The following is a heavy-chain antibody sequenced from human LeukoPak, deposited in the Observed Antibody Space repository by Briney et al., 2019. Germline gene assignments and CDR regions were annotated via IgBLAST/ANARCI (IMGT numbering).Heavy chain of an antibody. CDR1: GFTFSSYG. V-gene: IGHV3-7*01. CDR2: IKQDGSEK. J-gene: IGHJ4*02. CDR3: ARADSSDYYYPNYFDY. D-gene: IGHD3-22*01. Sequence: GGSLRLSCAASGFTFSSYGMSWVRQAPGKGLEWVANIKQDGSEKYYVDSVKGRFTISRDNAKNSLYLQMNSLRAEDTAVYYCARADSSDYYYPNYFDYWGQGTLVTVSS.